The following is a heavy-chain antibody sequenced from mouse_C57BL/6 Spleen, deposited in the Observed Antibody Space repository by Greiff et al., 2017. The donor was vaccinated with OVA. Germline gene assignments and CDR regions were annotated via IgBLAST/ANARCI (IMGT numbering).Heavy chain of an antibody. Sequence: QVQLQQPGAELVKPGASVKLSCKASGYTFTSYWMQWVKPRPGQGLEWIGELDPVGSYTNYNQKFKGKATFTVDTSSSTAYMQLSCLTSEYSAVYYGANLLRYPNWYFDVWGTGTTVTVSA. CDR2: LDPVGSYT. V-gene: IGHV1-50*01. D-gene: IGHD1-1*01. CDR1: GYTFTSYW. CDR3: ANLLRYPNWYFDV. J-gene: IGHJ1*03.